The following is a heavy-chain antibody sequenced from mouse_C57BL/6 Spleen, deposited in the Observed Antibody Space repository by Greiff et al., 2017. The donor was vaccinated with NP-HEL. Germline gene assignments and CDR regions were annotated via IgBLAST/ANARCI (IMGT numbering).Heavy chain of an antibody. CDR1: GFSLTSYG. CDR2: IWSGGST. D-gene: IGHD2-3*01. V-gene: IGHV2-2*01. J-gene: IGHJ3*01. CDR3: ARNDGYHQAWFAY. Sequence: VMLVESGPGLVQPSQSLSITCTVSGFSLTSYGVHWVRQSPGKGLEWLGVIWSGGSTDYNAAFISRLSISKDNSKSQVFFKMNSLQADDTAIYYCARNDGYHQAWFAYWGQGTLVTVSA.